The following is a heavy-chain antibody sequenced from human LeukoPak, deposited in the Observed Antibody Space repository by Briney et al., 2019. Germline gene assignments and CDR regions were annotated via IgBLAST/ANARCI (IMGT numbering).Heavy chain of an antibody. V-gene: IGHV3-20*04. J-gene: IGHJ4*02. CDR3: ARAPYCSSTSCYPNFDY. CDR2: INWNGGST. Sequence: RTGGSPRLSCAASGFTFDDYGMSWVCQAPGKGLEWVSGINWNGGSTGYADSVKGRFTISRDNAKNSLYLQMNSLRAEDTALYYCARAPYCSSTSCYPNFDYWGQGTLVTVSS. CDR1: GFTFDDYG. D-gene: IGHD2-2*01.